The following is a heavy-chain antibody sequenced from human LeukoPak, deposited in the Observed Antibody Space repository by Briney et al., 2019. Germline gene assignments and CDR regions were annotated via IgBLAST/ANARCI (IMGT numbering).Heavy chain of an antibody. CDR2: ISISSSYI. D-gene: IGHD3-9*01. J-gene: IGHJ3*02. CDR3: ARAGFDILTGYSTDAFDI. CDR1: GFTFSSDS. Sequence: GGSLRLSCAASGFTFSSDSMNWVRHAPEEGLEWGSSISISSSYINYTDSVKGRFTISRGNPKNTLYLKMNSLRAEDTAVYYCARAGFDILTGYSTDAFDIWGQGTMVTVSS. V-gene: IGHV3-21*01.